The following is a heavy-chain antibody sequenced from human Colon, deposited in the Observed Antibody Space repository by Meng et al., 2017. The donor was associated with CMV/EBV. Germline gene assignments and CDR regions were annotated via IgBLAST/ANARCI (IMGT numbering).Heavy chain of an antibody. CDR1: GGTFSSYT. V-gene: IGHV1-69*08. D-gene: IGHD2-15*01. CDR2: ILPILGTV. J-gene: IGHJ3*01. Sequence: SVKVSCKASGGTFSSYTINWVRQAPGQGLEWMGRILPILGTVKYSQNFQGRVTITADKSTSTAYMELESLRSDYTAVYYCARDGLYSDAFDVWGQGTMVTVSS. CDR3: ARDGLYSDAFDV.